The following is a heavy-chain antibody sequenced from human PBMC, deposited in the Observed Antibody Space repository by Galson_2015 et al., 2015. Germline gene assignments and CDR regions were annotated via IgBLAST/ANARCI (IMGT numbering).Heavy chain of an antibody. CDR3: ARAPPLGSSSPHFDY. D-gene: IGHD6-13*01. Sequence: SLRLSCAASGFTFSSYSMNWVRQAPGKGLEWVSYISSSSSTIYYADSVKGRFTISRDNAKNSLYLQMNSLRDEDTAVYYCARAPPLGSSSPHFDYWGQGTLVTVSS. V-gene: IGHV3-48*02. CDR2: ISSSSSTI. J-gene: IGHJ4*02. CDR1: GFTFSSYS.